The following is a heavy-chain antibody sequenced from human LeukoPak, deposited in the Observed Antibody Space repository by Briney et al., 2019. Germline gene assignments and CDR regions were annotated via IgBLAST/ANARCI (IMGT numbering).Heavy chain of an antibody. D-gene: IGHD6-13*01. J-gene: IGHJ6*02. CDR2: IYYSGST. V-gene: IGHV4-39*07. CDR3: ASGYSSSWYSDYYYGMDV. Sequence: SETLSLTCTVSGGSISSYYWGWIRQPPGKGLEWIGSIYYSGSTYYNPSLKSRVTISVDTSKNQFSLKLSSVTAADTAVYYCASGYSSSWYSDYYYGMDVWGQGTTVTVSS. CDR1: GGSISSYY.